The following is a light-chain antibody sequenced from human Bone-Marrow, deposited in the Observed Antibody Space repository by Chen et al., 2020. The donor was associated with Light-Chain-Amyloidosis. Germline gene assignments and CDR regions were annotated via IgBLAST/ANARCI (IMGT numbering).Light chain of an antibody. V-gene: IGLV3-19*01. CDR1: SLRSYY. CDR2: GKI. CDR3: NARDSSGDPYV. J-gene: IGLJ1*01. Sequence: SSELTQDPAVSVALGQTVRITCQGDSLRSYYASWYQQKPGQAPVLVIYGKINRPAGIPDRFSGSSSGNTASWTISGAQAEDEADYYCNARDSSGDPYVFGTGTKVTVL.